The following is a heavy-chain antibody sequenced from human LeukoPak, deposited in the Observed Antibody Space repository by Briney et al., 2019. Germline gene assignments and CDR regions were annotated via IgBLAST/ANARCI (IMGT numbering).Heavy chain of an antibody. D-gene: IGHD5-18*01. CDR1: GYTFTGYY. CDR2: ISGYNGDT. CDR3: ARNGYNSPNPFDY. J-gene: IGHJ4*02. Sequence: ASVKVSCKASGYTFTGYYMHWVRQAPGQGLEWMGWISGYNGDTNYAQKFQDRVTVTTDTSTSPAYMELRSLRFDDTAVYYCARNGYNSPNPFDYWGQGTLVTVSS. V-gene: IGHV1-18*04.